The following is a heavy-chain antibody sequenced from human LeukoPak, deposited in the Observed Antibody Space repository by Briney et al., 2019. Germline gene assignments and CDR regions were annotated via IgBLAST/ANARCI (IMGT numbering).Heavy chain of an antibody. CDR2: ISSNGGST. CDR1: GFTFSSYA. J-gene: IGHJ5*02. D-gene: IGHD3-22*01. CDR3: ARLESSGYYGWFGP. Sequence: GGSLRLSCAASGFTFSSYAMHWVRQAPGKGLEYVSAISSNGGSTYYANSVKGRFTISRDNSKNTLYLQMGSLRAEDMAVYYCARLESSGYYGWFGPWGQGTLVTVSS. V-gene: IGHV3-64*01.